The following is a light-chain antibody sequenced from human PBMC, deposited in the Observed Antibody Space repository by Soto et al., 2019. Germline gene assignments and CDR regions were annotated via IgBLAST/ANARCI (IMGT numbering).Light chain of an antibody. CDR1: SSDVGGYHY. V-gene: IGLV2-14*01. CDR2: DVS. CDR3: SSYKRSSTSV. Sequence: QSVLTQPASVSGSPGQSITISCTGTSSDVGGYHYVSWYQQYPGKAPKVMIYDVSNRPSGVSNRFSGSKSGTTASLTISGLQAEDEADYYCSSYKRSSTSVFGTGTKVTVL. J-gene: IGLJ1*01.